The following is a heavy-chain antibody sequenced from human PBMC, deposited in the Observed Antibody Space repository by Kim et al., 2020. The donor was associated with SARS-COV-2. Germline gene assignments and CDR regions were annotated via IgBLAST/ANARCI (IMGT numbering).Heavy chain of an antibody. CDR3: TTDRLGSPGDY. Sequence: TDHAAPVKGRFSISRDDSKNTVYLQMNSLRTEDTAVYYCTTDRLGSPGDYWGQGTLVTVSS. V-gene: IGHV3-15*01. D-gene: IGHD3-10*01. CDR2: T. J-gene: IGHJ4*02.